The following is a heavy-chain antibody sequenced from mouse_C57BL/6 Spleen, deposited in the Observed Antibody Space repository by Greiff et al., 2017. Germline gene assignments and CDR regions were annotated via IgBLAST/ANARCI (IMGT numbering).Heavy chain of an antibody. Sequence: VKLVESGAELVRPGASVTLSCKASGYTFTDYEMHWVKQTPVHGLEWIGAIDPETGGTAYNQKFKGKAILTADKSSSTAYMELRSLTSEDSAVYYCTRSGNYGSSYGYFDVWGTGTTVTVSS. CDR1: GYTFTDYE. V-gene: IGHV1-15*01. J-gene: IGHJ1*03. CDR3: TRSGNYGSSYGYFDV. D-gene: IGHD1-1*01. CDR2: IDPETGGT.